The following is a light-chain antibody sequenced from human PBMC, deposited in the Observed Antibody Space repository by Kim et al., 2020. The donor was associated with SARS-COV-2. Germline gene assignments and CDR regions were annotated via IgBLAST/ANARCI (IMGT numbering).Light chain of an antibody. Sequence: ELTQPPSASGTPGQRVTISCSGSSSNIGSNTVNWYQQLPGTASKLLIYSNNQRPSGVPDRFSGSKSGTSASLAISGLQSEGEADYYCAAWDDSLNGWVFGGGTQLTVL. CDR2: SNN. V-gene: IGLV1-44*01. J-gene: IGLJ3*02. CDR3: AAWDDSLNGWV. CDR1: SSNIGSNT.